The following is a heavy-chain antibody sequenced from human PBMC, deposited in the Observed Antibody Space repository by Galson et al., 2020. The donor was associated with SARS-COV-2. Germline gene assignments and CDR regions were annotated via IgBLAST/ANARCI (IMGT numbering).Heavy chain of an antibody. CDR1: GGSISTSSYY. D-gene: IGHD3-3*01. CDR3: ARRGETVAWFC. V-gene: IGHV4-39*01. Sequence: SETLSLTSTVSGGSISTSSYYWGWVRQPPGGGLEWIGSIHYRGSTSYNPSLNGRVTMSVDTSKNQFSLKLSSVTAADTAVYYCARRGETVAWFCWGQGTLVTVSS. CDR2: IHYRGST. J-gene: IGHJ4*02.